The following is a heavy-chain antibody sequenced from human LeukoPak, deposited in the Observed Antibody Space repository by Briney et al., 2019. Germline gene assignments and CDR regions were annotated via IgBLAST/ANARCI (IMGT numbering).Heavy chain of an antibody. CDR2: IYYSGST. D-gene: IGHD3-22*01. CDR3: AREGYDSSGYYHLGY. V-gene: IGHV4-59*01. Sequence: PSETLSLTCTVSGGSISSYYWSWIRQPPGKGLEWIGYIYYSGSTNYNPSLKSRVTISVDTSKNQFSLKLSSVTAADTAVYYCAREGYDSSGYYHLGYWGQGTLVTVSS. J-gene: IGHJ4*02. CDR1: GGSISSYY.